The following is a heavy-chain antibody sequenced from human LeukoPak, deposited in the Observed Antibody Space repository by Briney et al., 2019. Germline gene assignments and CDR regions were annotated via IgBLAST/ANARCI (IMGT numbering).Heavy chain of an antibody. V-gene: IGHV3-23*01. CDR1: RFTFNTYA. Sequence: QPGRSLRLSCVASRFTFNTYAVTWVRQAPGKGLEWVSAISSNGDITYYADSVRGRFTISRDNSKNTVFLQMNSLRADDTAVYYCATVKRDCSGGTCYSYDYWGQGTLVTVSS. CDR2: ISSNGDIT. CDR3: ATVKRDCSGGTCYSYDY. D-gene: IGHD2-15*01. J-gene: IGHJ4*02.